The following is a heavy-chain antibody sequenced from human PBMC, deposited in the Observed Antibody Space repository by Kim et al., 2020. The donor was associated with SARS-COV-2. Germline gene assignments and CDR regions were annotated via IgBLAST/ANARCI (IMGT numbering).Heavy chain of an antibody. CDR1: GFTVSSNY. V-gene: IGHV3-66*01. D-gene: IGHD3-10*01. CDR2: IYSGGST. Sequence: GGSLRLSCAASGFTVSSNYMSWVRQAPGKGLEWVSVIYSGGSTYYADSVKGRFTISRDNSKNTLYLQMNSLRAEDTAVYYCARGYGSGSTPFDYWGQGTLVTVSS. J-gene: IGHJ4*02. CDR3: ARGYGSGSTPFDY.